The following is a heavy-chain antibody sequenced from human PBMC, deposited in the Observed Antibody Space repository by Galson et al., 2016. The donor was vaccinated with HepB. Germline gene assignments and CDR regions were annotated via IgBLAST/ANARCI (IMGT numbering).Heavy chain of an antibody. CDR2: IHNSGST. Sequence: SETLSLTCTVSGGSISSGDYHWSWLRQHPGKGLEWIGYIHNSGSTNYNPSLKSRVTISIDTSKTQFSLNVRSVTAADTAVYYCARGGKGYGFYSWGQGTLVTVSS. CDR3: ARGGKGYGFYS. J-gene: IGHJ5*01. D-gene: IGHD5-18*01. V-gene: IGHV4-61*08. CDR1: GGSISSGDYH.